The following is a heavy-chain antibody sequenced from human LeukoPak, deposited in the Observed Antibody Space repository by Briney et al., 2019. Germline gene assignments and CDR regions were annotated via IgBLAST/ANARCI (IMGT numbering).Heavy chain of an antibody. Sequence: SQTLSLTCAISGDSVSSNSAAWNWIRQSPSRGLEWLGSTYYRSKWYNDYAVSVKSRITINPDTSKNQFSLQLNSVTPEDTAVYYCASSTPYSGSYYMVDAFDIWGQGTMVTVSS. CDR1: GDSVSSNSAA. CDR2: TYYRSKWYN. V-gene: IGHV6-1*01. J-gene: IGHJ3*02. D-gene: IGHD1-26*01. CDR3: ASSTPYSGSYYMVDAFDI.